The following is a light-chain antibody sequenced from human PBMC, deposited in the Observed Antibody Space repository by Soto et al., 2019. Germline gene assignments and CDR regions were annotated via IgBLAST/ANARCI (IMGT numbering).Light chain of an antibody. Sequence: EIVLTQSPGTLSLSPGERATLSCRASQSVSSSYLAWYQQKPGQAPRLLIYGASCRATGIPDRFSGSGSGTDFTLTISRLEPEDFAVYSCQQYGSSPKTFGPGTKVDIK. CDR3: QQYGSSPKT. CDR2: GAS. V-gene: IGKV3-20*01. CDR1: QSVSSSY. J-gene: IGKJ3*01.